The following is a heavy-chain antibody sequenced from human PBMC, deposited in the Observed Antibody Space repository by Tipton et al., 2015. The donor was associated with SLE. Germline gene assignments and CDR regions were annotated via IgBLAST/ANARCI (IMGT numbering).Heavy chain of an antibody. J-gene: IGHJ6*03. Sequence: TLSLTCTVSDCSLSSYYWSWLRQPAGGGLEEVGGIYTNENTNHNPTHKSRVTMSVDTSKNHFSLKLISVTAADTAVYYCARSLRYDSSGFYLYYYYMDVWGKGTTVTVSS. V-gene: IGHV4-4*07. CDR1: DCSLSSYY. CDR2: IYTNENT. CDR3: ARSLRYDSSGFYLYYYYMDV. D-gene: IGHD3-22*01.